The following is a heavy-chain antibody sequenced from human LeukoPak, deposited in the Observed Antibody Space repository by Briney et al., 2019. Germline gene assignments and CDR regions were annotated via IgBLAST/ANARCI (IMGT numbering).Heavy chain of an antibody. D-gene: IGHD6-19*01. V-gene: IGHV4-39*01. CDR2: IYYSGST. CDR1: GGSISSSSYY. Sequence: SETLSLTCTVSGGSISSSSYYWGWIRQPPGKGLEWIGSIYYSGSTYYNPSLKSRVTISVDTSKNQFSLKLSSVTAADTAVYYCASLKAGTAIDYWAREPWSPSPQ. J-gene: IGHJ4*02. CDR3: ASLKAGTAIDY.